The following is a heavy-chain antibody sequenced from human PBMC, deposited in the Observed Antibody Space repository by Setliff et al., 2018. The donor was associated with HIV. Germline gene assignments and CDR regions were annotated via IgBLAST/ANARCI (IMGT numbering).Heavy chain of an antibody. Sequence: SETLSLTCSVSGGSIEFSSYYRGWIRQPPGKGLECIGSVYYSGSTYYNPSLKSRLTKSVDTSTNKFSLKLSSVTAADTAVYYCARRKGYCSGPSCLEFSWFDPWGQGTLVTVSS. CDR3: ARRKGYCSGPSCLEFSWFDP. J-gene: IGHJ5*02. V-gene: IGHV4-39*01. CDR2: VYYSGST. CDR1: GGSIEFSSYY. D-gene: IGHD2-2*01.